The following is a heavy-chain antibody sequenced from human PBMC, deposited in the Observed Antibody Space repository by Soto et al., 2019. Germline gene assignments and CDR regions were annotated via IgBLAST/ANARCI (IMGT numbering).Heavy chain of an antibody. V-gene: IGHV3-23*01. J-gene: IGHJ2*01. CDR1: GLTFSSYG. CDR3: AKTPRGVDRGDWYFDV. CDR2: ISPSGDRT. D-gene: IGHD3-10*01. Sequence: GSLRLSCAASGLTFSSYGMTWVRLAPGRGLDYVSAISPSGDRTWYADSVKGRFTISRDNSKNTLYLQMNGLRAEDTAIYYCAKTPRGVDRGDWYFDVWGRGTLVTVSS.